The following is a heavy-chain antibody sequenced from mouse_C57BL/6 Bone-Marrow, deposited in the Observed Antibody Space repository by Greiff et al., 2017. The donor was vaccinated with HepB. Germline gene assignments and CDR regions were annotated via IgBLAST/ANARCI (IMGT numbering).Heavy chain of an antibody. CDR2: ISSGSSTI. V-gene: IGHV5-17*01. CDR1: GFTFSDYG. Sequence: DVKLVESGGGLVKPGGSLKLSCAASGFTFSDYGMHWVRQAPEKGLEWVAYISSGSSTIYYADTVKGRFTISRDNAKNTLFLQMTSLRSEDTAMYYCARPVWSYAMDYWGQGTSVTVSS. D-gene: IGHD2-10*02. J-gene: IGHJ4*01. CDR3: ARPVWSYAMDY.